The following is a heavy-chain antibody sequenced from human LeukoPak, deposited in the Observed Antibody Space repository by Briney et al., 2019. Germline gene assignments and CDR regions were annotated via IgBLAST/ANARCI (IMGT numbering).Heavy chain of an antibody. CDR2: ISGSGDIT. CDR3: AKLLSGSRTIDY. V-gene: IGHV3-23*01. CDR1: GCTFSTYS. J-gene: IGHJ4*02. Sequence: GGSLRLSCAASGCTFSTYSMTWVRKAPGKGLEWVSVISGSGDITYYADSVKGRFTISRDNSKITLFLQMNSLRAEDTALYYCAKLLSGSRTIDYWGQGTPVTVSS. D-gene: IGHD5-12*01.